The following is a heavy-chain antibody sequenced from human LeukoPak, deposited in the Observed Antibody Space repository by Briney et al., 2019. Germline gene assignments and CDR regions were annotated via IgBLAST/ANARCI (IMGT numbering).Heavy chain of an antibody. CDR1: GGSISSYY. V-gene: IGHV4-59*01. Sequence: SETLSLTCTASGGSISSYYWSWIRQPPGKGLEWIGYIYYSGSTNYSPSLKSRVTISVDTSKNQFSLKLSSVTAADTAVYYCAREGGAVGRGFDYWGQGTLVTVSS. J-gene: IGHJ4*02. CDR3: AREGGAVGRGFDY. CDR2: IYYSGST. D-gene: IGHD6-19*01.